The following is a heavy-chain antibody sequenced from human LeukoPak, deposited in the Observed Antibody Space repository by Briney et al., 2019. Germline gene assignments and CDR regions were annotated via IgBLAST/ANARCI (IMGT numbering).Heavy chain of an antibody. CDR1: GLTFTNYG. D-gene: IGHD6-13*01. CDR2: IRYDGSNK. Sequence: SGGSLRLSCAASGLTFTNYGMHWVRQAPGKGLEWVAFIRYDGSNKYYADSVKGRFTVSRDNSKNTLYLQMNSLRAEDTAMYYCAKDHGIAAAGVFDYWGQGTLVTVSS. V-gene: IGHV3-30*02. J-gene: IGHJ4*02. CDR3: AKDHGIAAAGVFDY.